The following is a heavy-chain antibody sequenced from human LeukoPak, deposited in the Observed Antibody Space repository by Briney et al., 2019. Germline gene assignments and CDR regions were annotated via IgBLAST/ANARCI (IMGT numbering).Heavy chain of an antibody. CDR1: GLTFSSYG. CDR3: AKDLGLYYYGSGSYADY. D-gene: IGHD3-10*01. Sequence: GRSLRLSCAASGLTFSSYGMHWVRQAPGKGLEWVAVISYDGSNKYYADSVKGRFTISRDNSKHTLYLQMNSLRAEDTAVYYCAKDLGLYYYGSGSYADYWGQGTLVTVSS. V-gene: IGHV3-30*18. J-gene: IGHJ4*02. CDR2: ISYDGSNK.